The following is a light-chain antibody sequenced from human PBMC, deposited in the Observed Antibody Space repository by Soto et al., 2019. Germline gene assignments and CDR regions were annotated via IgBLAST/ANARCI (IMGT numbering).Light chain of an antibody. CDR2: DVS. Sequence: QSVLTQPPSASGSPGQSVTISCTGTNSDVGGYNYVSWYQQHPGKAPKLMIYDVSNRPSGVSNRFSGSKSGNTASLTISGLQAEDEADYYCSSYTSSSTVVFGGGTKVTVL. CDR3: SSYTSSSTVV. V-gene: IGLV2-14*01. CDR1: NSDVGGYNY. J-gene: IGLJ2*01.